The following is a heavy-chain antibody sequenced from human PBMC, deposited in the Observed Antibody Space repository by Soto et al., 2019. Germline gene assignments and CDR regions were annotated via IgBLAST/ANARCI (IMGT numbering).Heavy chain of an antibody. J-gene: IGHJ6*03. Sequence: EPKSHTCSVVCGNSVGHDWSWIRQPPGKGLEWIGYIYYSGSTNYNPSLKSRVTISVDTSKNQFSLKLSSVTAADTAVYYCARDLYGDYVGVSYYYMDVGGEGTSVTVSS. V-gene: IGHV4-59*11. CDR1: CGNSVGHD. CDR2: IYYSGST. CDR3: ARDLYGDYVGVSYYYMDV. D-gene: IGHD4-17*01.